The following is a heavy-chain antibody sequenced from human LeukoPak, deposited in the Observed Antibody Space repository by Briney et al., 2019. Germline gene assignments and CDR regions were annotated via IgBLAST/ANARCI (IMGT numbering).Heavy chain of an antibody. J-gene: IGHJ4*02. D-gene: IGHD3-10*01. V-gene: IGHV3-30*04. Sequence: GGSLRLSCAASGFTFSSYAMDWVRQAPGKGLEWVAAISYDGSNKYYADSVKGRFTISRDNSKNTLYLQMNSLRAEDTAVYYCARDADGCSDYWGQGTLVTVSS. CDR2: ISYDGSNK. CDR3: ARDADGCSDY. CDR1: GFTFSSYA.